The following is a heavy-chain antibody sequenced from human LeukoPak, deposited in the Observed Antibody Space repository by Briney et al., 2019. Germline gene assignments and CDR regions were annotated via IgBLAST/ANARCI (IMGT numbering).Heavy chain of an antibody. D-gene: IGHD3-22*01. J-gene: IGHJ6*03. CDR3: AREGFSSMIYYYYYYMDV. V-gene: IGHV4-39*07. CDR1: GGSISSSSYY. Sequence: PSETLSLTCTVSGGSISSSSYYWGWIRQPPGKGLEWIGSIYYSGSTYYNPSLKSRVTISVDTSKNQFSLKLSSVTAADTAVYYCAREGFSSMIYYYYYYMDVWGKGTTVTVSS. CDR2: IYYSGST.